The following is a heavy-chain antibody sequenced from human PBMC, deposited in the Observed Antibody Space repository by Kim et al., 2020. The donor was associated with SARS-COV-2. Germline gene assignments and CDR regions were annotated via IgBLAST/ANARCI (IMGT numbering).Heavy chain of an antibody. Sequence: GGSLRLSCAASGFTFSDYYMSWIRQAPGKGLEWVSYISSSSSYTNYADSVKGRFTISRDNAKNSLYLQMNSLRAEDTAVYYCARDRDTAYFDYWGQGTLVTVSS. J-gene: IGHJ4*02. V-gene: IGHV3-11*05. CDR3: ARDRDTAYFDY. CDR2: ISSSSSYT. D-gene: IGHD5-18*01. CDR1: GFTFSDYY.